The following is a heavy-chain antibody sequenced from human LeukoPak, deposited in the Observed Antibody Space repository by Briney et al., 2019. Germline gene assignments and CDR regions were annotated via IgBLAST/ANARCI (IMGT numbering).Heavy chain of an antibody. Sequence: ASVKVSCKASGYTFTGYYMHWVRQAPGQGLEWMGWINPNSGGTNYAQKFQGRVTMTRDTSISTAYMELSRLRSDDTAVYYCARDLGGIAAAGPNKDWGQGTLVTVSS. V-gene: IGHV1-2*02. CDR3: ARDLGGIAAAGPNKD. CDR2: INPNSGGT. J-gene: IGHJ4*02. D-gene: IGHD6-13*01. CDR1: GYTFTGYY.